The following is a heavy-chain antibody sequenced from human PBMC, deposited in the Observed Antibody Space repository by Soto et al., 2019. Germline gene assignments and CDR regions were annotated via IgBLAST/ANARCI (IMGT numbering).Heavy chain of an antibody. Sequence: QVQLVESGGGVVQPGRSLRLSCAASGFTFSSYAMHWVRQAPGKGLEWVAVISYDGSNKYYADSVKGRFTISRDNSKNTLHLQMNSLRAEDTAVYYFARPDHDCGDIGTYWGQGTLVTVSS. CDR3: ARPDHDCGDIGTY. J-gene: IGHJ4*02. D-gene: IGHD4-17*01. CDR2: ISYDGSNK. V-gene: IGHV3-30-3*01. CDR1: GFTFSSYA.